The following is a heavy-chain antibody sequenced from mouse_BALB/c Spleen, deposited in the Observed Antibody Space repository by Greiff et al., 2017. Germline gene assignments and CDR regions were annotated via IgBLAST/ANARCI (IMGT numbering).Heavy chain of an antibody. CDR3: ARPMITTNYAMDY. D-gene: IGHD2-4*01. CDR1: GFTFSSYG. V-gene: IGHV5-6*01. J-gene: IGHJ4*01. CDR2: ISSGGSYT. Sequence: VQLKESGGDLVKPGGSLKLSCAASGFTFSSYGMSWVRQTPDKRLEWVATISSGGSYTYYPDSVKGRFTISRDNAKNTLYLQMSSLKSEDTAMYYCARPMITTNYAMDYWGQGTSVTVSS.